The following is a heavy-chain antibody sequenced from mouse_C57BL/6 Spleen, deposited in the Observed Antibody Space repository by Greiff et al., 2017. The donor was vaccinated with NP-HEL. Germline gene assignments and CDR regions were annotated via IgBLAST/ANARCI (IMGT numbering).Heavy chain of an antibody. CDR3: ASNYYGSSYRYWYFDV. Sequence: QVQLQQSGAELARPGASVKLSCKASGYTFTSYGISWVKQRTGQGLEWIGEIYPRSGNTYYNEKFKGKATLTADKSSSTAYMELRSLTSEDSAVYFCASNYYGSSYRYWYFDVWGTGTTVTVSS. V-gene: IGHV1-81*01. CDR1: GYTFTSYG. CDR2: IYPRSGNT. D-gene: IGHD1-1*01. J-gene: IGHJ1*03.